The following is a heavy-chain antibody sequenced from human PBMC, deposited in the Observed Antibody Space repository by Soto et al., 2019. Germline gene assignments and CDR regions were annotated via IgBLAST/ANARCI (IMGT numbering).Heavy chain of an antibody. D-gene: IGHD6-13*01. CDR3: ARETPAPRIAAAGIDY. V-gene: IGHV4-31*03. J-gene: IGHJ4*02. CDR1: GGSISSGGYY. CDR2: IYYSGST. Sequence: QVQLQESGPGLVKPSQTLSLTCTVSGGSISSGGYYWSWIRQHPGKGLEWSGYIYYSGSTYYNPSLQSRVTISVDTSKNPFPLKLSSVTAADTAVYYCARETPAPRIAAAGIDYWGQGTLVTVSS.